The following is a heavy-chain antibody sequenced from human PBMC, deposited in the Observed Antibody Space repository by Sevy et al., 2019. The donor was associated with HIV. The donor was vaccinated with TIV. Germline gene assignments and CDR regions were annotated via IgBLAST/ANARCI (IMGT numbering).Heavy chain of an antibody. CDR1: AFIVTSHY. D-gene: IGHD3-3*01. J-gene: IGHJ4*02. CDR2: IYTGGGT. CDR3: ARVPRYDEPYYFDY. V-gene: IGHV3-53*01. Sequence: GGSLRLSCAASAFIVTSHYMAWVRQAPGKGLEWVSSIYTGGGTYYADSVKGRFTISRDNSKNTLYLQMNSLSAEDTAFYYCARVPRYDEPYYFDYWGQGALVTVSS.